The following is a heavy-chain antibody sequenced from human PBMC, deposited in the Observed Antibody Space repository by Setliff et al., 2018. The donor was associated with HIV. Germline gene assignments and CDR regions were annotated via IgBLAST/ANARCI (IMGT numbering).Heavy chain of an antibody. CDR3: ARDKEDDYGDYNWFDP. V-gene: IGHV4-39*07. D-gene: IGHD4-17*01. Sequence: PSETLSLTCAVSGGSISSSSYYWGWIRQSPGKGLEWIGSIYYSGSTYYTTYNSPSLKSRVTISVDTSKNQFSLKLSSVTAADTAMYYCARDKEDDYGDYNWFDPWGQGTLVTVSS. CDR2: IYYSGST. CDR1: GGSISSSSYY. J-gene: IGHJ5*02.